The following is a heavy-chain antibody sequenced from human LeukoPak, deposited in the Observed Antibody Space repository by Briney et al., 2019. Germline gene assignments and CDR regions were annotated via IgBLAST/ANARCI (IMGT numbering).Heavy chain of an antibody. CDR3: AKGSGSYYSPDY. V-gene: IGHV3-9*01. D-gene: IGHD1-26*01. Sequence: GGSRRFSGAPPESTFIHNPLNWVWKAQGRGRGGVSGISWNSAIIGYADSVKGRFTISRDNVKNSLYLQMNSLRPEDTALYYCAKGSGSYYSPDYWGQGTLVTVSS. CDR1: ESTFIHNP. CDR2: ISWNSAII. J-gene: IGHJ4*02.